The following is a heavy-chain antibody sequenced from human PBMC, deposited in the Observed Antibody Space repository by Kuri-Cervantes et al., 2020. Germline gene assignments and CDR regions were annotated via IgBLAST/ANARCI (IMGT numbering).Heavy chain of an antibody. V-gene: IGHV3-21*04. J-gene: IGHJ5*02. CDR1: GFTCSSYS. Sequence: GGSLRLCCAASGFTCSSYSMNWVRQAPGKGLEWVSAISSSSSYIYDADSVKGRFTTSRDNAKNSLYLQMNSLRAEDKAVYYCAKEGHTGGDYGDNAGSWGQGTLVTVSS. CDR2: ISSSSSYI. CDR3: AKEGHTGGDYGDNAGS. D-gene: IGHD4-17*01.